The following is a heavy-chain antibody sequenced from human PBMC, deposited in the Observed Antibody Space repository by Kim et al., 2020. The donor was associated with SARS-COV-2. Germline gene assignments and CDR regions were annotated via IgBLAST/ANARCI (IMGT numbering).Heavy chain of an antibody. CDR2: IYWDDDK. V-gene: IGHV2-5*02. D-gene: IGHD3-10*01. CDR1: GFSLSTSGVG. CDR3: AHSRYYGSGSPPPYYYYYGMDV. Sequence: SGPTLVNPTQTLTLTCTFSGFSLSTSGVGVGWIRQPPGKALEWLALIYWDDDKRYSPSLKSRLTITKDTSKNQVVLTMTNMDPVDTATYYCAHSRYYGSGSPPPYYYYYGMDVWGQGTTVTVSS. J-gene: IGHJ6*02.